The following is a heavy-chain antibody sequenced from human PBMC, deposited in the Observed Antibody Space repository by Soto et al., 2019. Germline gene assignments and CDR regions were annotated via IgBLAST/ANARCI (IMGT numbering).Heavy chain of an antibody. CDR3: ATDRGWSSSQKYYYYMDI. CDR1: GYTFTSYG. V-gene: IGHV1-18*01. D-gene: IGHD6-6*01. J-gene: IGHJ6*03. Sequence: ASVKVSCKASGYTFTSYGISWVRQAPGQGLERMGWISAYNGNTNYAQKLQGRVTMTTDTSTSTAYMGLRSLRSDDTAVYYCATDRGWSSSQKYYYYMDIWGKETTLTVSS. CDR2: ISAYNGNT.